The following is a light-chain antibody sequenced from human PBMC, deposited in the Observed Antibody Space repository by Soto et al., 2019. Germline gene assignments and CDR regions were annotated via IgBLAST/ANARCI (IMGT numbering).Light chain of an antibody. J-gene: IGKJ4*01. Sequence: EIVLTQSPATLSLSPGERATLSCRASQSVGYHLAWYQQKPGQAPRLLIYDASNRATGIPARFSGSGSGTDFTLAISSLEPEDFAVYYCQQRSNWPQVTFGGGTKVEIK. V-gene: IGKV3-11*01. CDR2: DAS. CDR1: QSVGYH. CDR3: QQRSNWPQVT.